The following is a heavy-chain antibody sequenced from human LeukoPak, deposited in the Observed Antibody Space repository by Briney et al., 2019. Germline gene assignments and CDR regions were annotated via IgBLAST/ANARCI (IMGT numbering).Heavy chain of an antibody. D-gene: IGHD3-10*01. J-gene: IGHJ4*02. CDR3: ARGHYGPLPNY. V-gene: IGHV3-30*01. CDR1: GFTFSSYA. CDR2: ISYDGSNK. Sequence: GGSLRLSCAASGFTFSSYAMHWVRQAPGKGLEWVAVISYDGSNKYYADSVKGRFIISRDNSKNTLYLQMNSLRAEDAAVYYCARGHYGPLPNYWGQGTLVTVSS.